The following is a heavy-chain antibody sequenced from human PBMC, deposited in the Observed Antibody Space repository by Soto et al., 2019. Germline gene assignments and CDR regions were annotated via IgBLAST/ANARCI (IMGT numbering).Heavy chain of an antibody. CDR3: TNDMFDWDSTGYHCDF. J-gene: IGHJ4*02. V-gene: IGHV3-21*01. D-gene: IGHD3-22*01. Sequence: EVLLVQSGGGLVRPGGSLRLSCEASGFAFKSYNMNWVRLAPGKELEWVSSISGTATDTFYADSVRGRFTISRDNAMNTLYLQTDSLRADDTAVYYCTNDMFDWDSTGYHCDFGGQGTLVTASS. CDR1: GFAFKSYN. CDR2: ISGTATDT.